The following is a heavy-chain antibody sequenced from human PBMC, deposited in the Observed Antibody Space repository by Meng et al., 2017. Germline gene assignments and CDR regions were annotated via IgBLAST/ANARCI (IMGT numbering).Heavy chain of an antibody. J-gene: IGHJ4*02. Sequence: VQLVRAGREVNKPGAAGELSCKASGYTFTSYGIRWVRQAPGQGLEWMGWISAYNGNTNYAQKLQGRVTMTTDTSTSTAYMELRSLRSDDTAVYYCARGGIAVAIDYWGQGTLVTVSS. D-gene: IGHD6-19*01. CDR2: ISAYNGNT. CDR3: ARGGIAVAIDY. CDR1: GYTFTSYG. V-gene: IGHV1-18*01.